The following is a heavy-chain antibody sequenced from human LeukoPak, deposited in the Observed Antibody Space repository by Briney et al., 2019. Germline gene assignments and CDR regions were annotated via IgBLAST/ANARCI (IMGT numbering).Heavy chain of an antibody. D-gene: IGHD6-19*01. Sequence: GESLKISCEASGYNFNIYWIGWVRQMPGKGLEWMGIISPGGSDTRYSPSFEGQVTISADRSINTAYLQWSSLKASDTADYYCARQQAVPGAGIDYGCQGTGVIVSS. CDR3: ARQQAVPGAGIDY. V-gene: IGHV5-51*01. J-gene: IGHJ4*02. CDR1: GYNFNIYW. CDR2: ISPGGSDT.